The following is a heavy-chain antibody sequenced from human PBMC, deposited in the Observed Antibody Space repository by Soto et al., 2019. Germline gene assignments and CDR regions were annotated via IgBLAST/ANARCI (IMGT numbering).Heavy chain of an antibody. Sequence: EVQLLESGGGLVQPGGSLRLSCEASGFTFGNYAFSWVRQAPGKGLKWVSVISGGGDATYYPDSVKGRCTTSRDNSKNTVYLQMNILRAEDTAVYYCAKKSLGSITLPALYYFDYWGQGTLVTVSS. CDR2: ISGGGDAT. CDR3: AKKSLGSITLPALYYFDY. J-gene: IGHJ4*02. CDR1: GFTFGNYA. V-gene: IGHV3-23*01. D-gene: IGHD7-27*01.